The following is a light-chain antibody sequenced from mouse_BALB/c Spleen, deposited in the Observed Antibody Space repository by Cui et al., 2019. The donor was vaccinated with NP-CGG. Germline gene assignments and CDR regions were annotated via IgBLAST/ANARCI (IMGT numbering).Light chain of an antibody. V-gene: IGLV1*01. Sequence: QDVVTQESALTTSPGETVTLTCRSSTGAVTTRYYANWVQEKPDHLFTGLIGGTNNRAPGVPARFSGSLIGDKAALTITGSQTEDEAIYFCALWYSNHWVFGGGTKTDCP. CDR2: GTN. CDR1: TGAVTTRYY. CDR3: ALWYSNHWV. J-gene: IGLJ1*01.